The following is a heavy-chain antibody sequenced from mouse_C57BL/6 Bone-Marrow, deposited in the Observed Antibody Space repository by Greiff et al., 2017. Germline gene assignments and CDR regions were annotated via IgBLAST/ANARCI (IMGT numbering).Heavy chain of an antibody. Sequence: QVQLQQSGAELVKPGASVKMSCKASGYTFTSYWITWVKQTPGQGLEWIGDIYPGSGGTNYNEKFKSKATLTVDKSSSTAYMQLSRRTSEDSAVYDCARRNSSSPAYYFDYWGQGTTLTVSS. J-gene: IGHJ2*01. CDR2: IYPGSGGT. CDR1: GYTFTSYW. D-gene: IGHD1-1*01. V-gene: IGHV1-55*01. CDR3: ARRNSSSPAYYFDY.